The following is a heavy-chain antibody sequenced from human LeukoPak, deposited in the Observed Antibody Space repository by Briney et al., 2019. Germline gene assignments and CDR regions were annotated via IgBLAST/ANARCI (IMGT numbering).Heavy chain of an antibody. V-gene: IGHV3-23*01. J-gene: IGHJ5*02. Sequence: GGSLRLSCAASGFTFNKYAMSWVRQAPGKGLEWVSSISGSGNNTYYADSAKGRITISRDNSKNTLYLQMHSLRAEDTAVYYCTRGPYCSGGSCYSLGEFDPWGQGTLVTVSS. CDR1: GFTFNKYA. D-gene: IGHD2-15*01. CDR3: TRGPYCSGGSCYSLGEFDP. CDR2: ISGSGNNT.